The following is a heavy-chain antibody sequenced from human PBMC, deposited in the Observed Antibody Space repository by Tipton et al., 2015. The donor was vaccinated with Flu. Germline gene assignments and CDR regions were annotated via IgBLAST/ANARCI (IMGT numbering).Heavy chain of an antibody. CDR3: ARGSGSGTYVIFDY. Sequence: TLSLTCTVSGGSISSYFWTYIRQPARGGLEWIGRVSASGSINYNPSLRSRVTMSVDTSKNQFSLKLRSVTAADTAVYYCARGSGSGTYVIFDYWGQGTLVTVSS. CDR1: GGSISSYF. J-gene: IGHJ4*02. D-gene: IGHD3-10*01. CDR2: VSASGSI. V-gene: IGHV4-4*07.